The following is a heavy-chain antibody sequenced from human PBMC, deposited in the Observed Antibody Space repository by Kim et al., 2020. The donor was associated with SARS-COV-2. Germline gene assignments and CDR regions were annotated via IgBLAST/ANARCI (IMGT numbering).Heavy chain of an antibody. CDR1: GFTFSSYF. D-gene: IGHD2-8*02. Sequence: GGSLRLSCAASGFTFSSYFMHWVRQAPGKGLVWVTGIKNDGSTTSYADSVKGRFTISRDNSKNTLYLQMNSLRAEDTAVYYCAREGSFGIWRCIGYFDYWGQGTLVTISS. V-gene: IGHV3-74*01. CDR3: AREGSFGIWRCIGYFDY. CDR2: IKNDGSTT. J-gene: IGHJ4*02.